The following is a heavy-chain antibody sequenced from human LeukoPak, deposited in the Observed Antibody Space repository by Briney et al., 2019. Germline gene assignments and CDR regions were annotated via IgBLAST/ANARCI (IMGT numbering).Heavy chain of an antibody. CDR1: GGSISSGSYY. J-gene: IGHJ6*03. CDR3: ARSPGYYDFWSGRAHYYYYMDV. Sequence: SETLSLTCTVSGGSISSGSYYWSWIRQPAGKGLEWIGRIYTSGSTNYNPSLKSRVTISVDTSKNQFSLKLSSVSAADTAVYYCARSPGYYDFWSGRAHYYYYMDVWGKGTTVTVSS. CDR2: IYTSGST. D-gene: IGHD3-3*01. V-gene: IGHV4-61*02.